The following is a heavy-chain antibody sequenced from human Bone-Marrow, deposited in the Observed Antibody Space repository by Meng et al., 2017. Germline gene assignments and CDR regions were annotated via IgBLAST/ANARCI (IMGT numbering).Heavy chain of an antibody. CDR3: ASPGDSSGWFPFDY. CDR2: ISFDGNNN. J-gene: IGHJ4*02. V-gene: IGHV3-30*04. Sequence: GESLKISCAASEFIFSTYTVHWVRRAPGKGLEWVSLISFDGNNNYYADSVKGRFTISRDNSKNTLYLQMNSLRAEDTAVYYCASPGDSSGWFPFDYWGQGTLVTVSS. D-gene: IGHD6-19*01. CDR1: EFIFSTYT.